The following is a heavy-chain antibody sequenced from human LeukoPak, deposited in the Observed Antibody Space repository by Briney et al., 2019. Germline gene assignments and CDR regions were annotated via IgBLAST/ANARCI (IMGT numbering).Heavy chain of an antibody. CDR1: GSTFTSYG. CDR2: ISAYNGNT. CDR3: ARVQYYDFWSGYPKGWYFDL. V-gene: IGHV1-18*01. D-gene: IGHD3-3*01. Sequence: ASVKVSCKASGSTFTSYGISWVRQAPGQGLEWMGWISAYNGNTNYAQKLQGRVTMTTDTSTSTAYMELRSLRSDDTAVYYCARVQYYDFWSGYPKGWYFDLWGRGTLVTVSS. J-gene: IGHJ2*01.